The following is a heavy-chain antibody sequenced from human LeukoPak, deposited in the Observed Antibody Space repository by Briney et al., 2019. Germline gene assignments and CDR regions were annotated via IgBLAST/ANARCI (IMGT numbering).Heavy chain of an antibody. CDR1: GFTFSSYG. CDR3: AKEIFWFGELLGAFDI. D-gene: IGHD3-10*01. CDR2: ISYDGSNK. J-gene: IGHJ3*02. V-gene: IGHV3-30*18. Sequence: GGSLRLSCAASGFTFSSYGMHWVRQAPGKGLEWVAVISYDGSNKYYADSVKGRFTISRDNSKNTLYLQMNSLRAEDTAVHYCAKEIFWFGELLGAFDIWGQGTMVTVSS.